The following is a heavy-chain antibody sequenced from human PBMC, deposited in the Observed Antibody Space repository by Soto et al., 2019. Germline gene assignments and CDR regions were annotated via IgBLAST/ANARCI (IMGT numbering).Heavy chain of an antibody. CDR1: GFSFTSSA. J-gene: IGHJ3*02. V-gene: IGHV1-58*01. CDR3: AADPTIGDAFDI. CDR2: IVVGSGNT. Sequence: KVACKGSGFSFTSSAVQWVRQARGKRLEWIGWIVVGSGNTNYAQKFQERVSITRDMSTSTAYMELSSLRSEDTAVYYCAADPTIGDAFDIWGQGTMVTISS. D-gene: IGHD2-8*01.